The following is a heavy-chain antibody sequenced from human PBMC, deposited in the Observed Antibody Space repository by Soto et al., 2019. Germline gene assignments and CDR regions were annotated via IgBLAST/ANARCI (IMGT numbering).Heavy chain of an antibody. D-gene: IGHD4-4*01. V-gene: IGHV1-24*01. Sequence: ASVKVSCQVSGYTLTELSMHWLRHAPGKGHEWMGGFDPEDGETIYAQKFQGRATMTADTSTDTAYMQLSSLRAGDTAVYYYATRIRRTDQDFYSNYGVYDMNACGQGSXVTVSS. CDR1: GYTLTELS. CDR3: ATRIRRTDQDFYSNYGVYDMNA. CDR2: FDPEDGET. J-gene: IGHJ6*02.